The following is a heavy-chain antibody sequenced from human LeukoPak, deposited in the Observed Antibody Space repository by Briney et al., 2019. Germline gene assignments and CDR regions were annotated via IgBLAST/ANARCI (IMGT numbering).Heavy chain of an antibody. D-gene: IGHD6-13*01. J-gene: IGHJ4*02. CDR1: GYTFTGYY. CDR2: ISPNSGGT. CDR3: ARVVKSPGYSSSWYSY. V-gene: IGHV1-2*02. Sequence: ASEKVSCKASGYTFTGYYMHWGRQAPGQGLEWMGWISPNSGGTNYAQKFQGRVTMTRDTSISTAYMELSRLRSDDTAVYYCARVVKSPGYSSSWYSYWGQGTLVTVSS.